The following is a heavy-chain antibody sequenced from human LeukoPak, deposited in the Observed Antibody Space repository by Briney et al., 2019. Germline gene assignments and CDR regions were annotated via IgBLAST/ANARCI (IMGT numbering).Heavy chain of an antibody. V-gene: IGHV3-7*01. CDR2: IKEDGGVQ. Sequence: GGSLRLSCVASGFTFDRYWMSWVRQAPGKGLEWLAHIKEDGGVQHYLDSVEGRFTISRDNAKNSVFLQLNSLGVDDTAVYYCARDGYSGYDDYFDYWGQGTLVTVSS. J-gene: IGHJ4*02. CDR1: GFTFDRYW. D-gene: IGHD5-12*01. CDR3: ARDGYSGYDDYFDY.